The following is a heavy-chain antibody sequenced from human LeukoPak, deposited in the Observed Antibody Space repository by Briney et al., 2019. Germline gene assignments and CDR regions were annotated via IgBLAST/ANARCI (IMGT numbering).Heavy chain of an antibody. CDR1: GGTFNNYA. J-gene: IGHJ3*02. D-gene: IGHD3-22*01. CDR2: IIPIFGTT. Sequence: GASVKVSCKASGGTFNNYALSWVRQAPAQGLEWMGGIIPIFGTTKYAQKFQGRVTITADDSTTTAYMELNSLRSEDTAVYYCARLGRYYDISPFDIWGQGTMVTVSS. V-gene: IGHV1-69*13. CDR3: ARLGRYYDISPFDI.